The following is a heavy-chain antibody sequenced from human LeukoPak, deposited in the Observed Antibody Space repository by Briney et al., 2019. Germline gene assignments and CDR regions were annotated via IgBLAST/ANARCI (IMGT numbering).Heavy chain of an antibody. CDR2: INPSGGST. CDR3: AREGDTAMALDAFDI. CDR1: GYTFTSYY. J-gene: IGHJ3*02. V-gene: IGHV1-46*01. Sequence: ASVKVSCKASGYTFTSYYMHWVRQAPGQGLEWMGIINPSGGSTSYAQKLQGRVTMTRDTSTSTVYMELSSLRSEDTAVYYCAREGDTAMALDAFDIWGQGTMVTVSS. D-gene: IGHD5-18*01.